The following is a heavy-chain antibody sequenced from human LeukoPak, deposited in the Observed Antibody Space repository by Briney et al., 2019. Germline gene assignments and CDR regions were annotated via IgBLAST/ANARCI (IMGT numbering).Heavy chain of an antibody. J-gene: IGHJ4*02. CDR2: IFYSGST. V-gene: IGHV4-39*07. D-gene: IGHD6-13*01. CDR3: ARAFISSSWGLFDY. CDR1: GGSISSSSSYY. Sequence: SETLSLTCTVSGGSISSSSSYYWGWIRQPPGKGLEWIGSIFYSGSTYYNSSLKSRVTISVDTSKNQFSLRLSSVTAADTAVYYCARAFISSSWGLFDYWGQGTLVTVSS.